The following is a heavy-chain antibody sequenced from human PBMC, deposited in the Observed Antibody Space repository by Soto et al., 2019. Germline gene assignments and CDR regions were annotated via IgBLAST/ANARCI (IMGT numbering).Heavy chain of an antibody. CDR1: GFTFSSYA. CDR3: ARGQRDSSGWYGSDYYYGMDV. J-gene: IGHJ6*02. CDR2: ISYDGSNK. D-gene: IGHD6-19*01. Sequence: GGSLRLSCAASGFTFSSYAMHWVRQAPGKGLEWVAVISYDGSNKYYADSVKGRFTISGDNSKNTLYLQMNSLRAEETAVYYCARGQRDSSGWYGSDYYYGMDVWGQGTTVTVSS. V-gene: IGHV3-30-3*01.